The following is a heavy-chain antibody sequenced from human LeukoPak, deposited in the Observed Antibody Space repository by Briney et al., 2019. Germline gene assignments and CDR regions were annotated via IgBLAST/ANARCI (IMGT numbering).Heavy chain of an antibody. CDR1: RFTFSSYS. D-gene: IGHD5-18*01. Sequence: GGSLRLSCAASRFTFSSYSMNWVRQAPGKGLEWVSAISGSGGSTYYADSVKGRFTISRDNSKNTLYLQMNSLRAEDTAVYYCAKDGRYSYGYYFDYWGQGTLVTVSS. V-gene: IGHV3-23*01. CDR2: ISGSGGST. J-gene: IGHJ4*02. CDR3: AKDGRYSYGYYFDY.